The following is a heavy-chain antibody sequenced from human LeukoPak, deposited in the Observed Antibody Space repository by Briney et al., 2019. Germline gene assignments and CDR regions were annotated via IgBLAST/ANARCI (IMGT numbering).Heavy chain of an antibody. CDR3: ARKPAAAGGDPDY. D-gene: IGHD6-13*01. V-gene: IGHV4-59*08. CDR1: GGSISSYY. CDR2: THYSGAT. J-gene: IGHJ4*02. Sequence: SETLSLTCTVSGGSISSYYWSWLRQPPGKGLEYIGYTHYSGATNYNPSLKSRVTISLDTSKNQFSLKLSSVTAADTAVYYCARKPAAAGGDPDYWGQGTLVTVSS.